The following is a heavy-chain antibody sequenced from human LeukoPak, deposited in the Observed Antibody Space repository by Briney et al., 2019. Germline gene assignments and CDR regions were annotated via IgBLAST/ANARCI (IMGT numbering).Heavy chain of an antibody. V-gene: IGHV4-39*01. Sequence: SETLSPTCTVSGGSISSSSYYWGWIRQPPGKGLEWIGSIYYSGSTYYNPSLKSRVTISVDTSKNQFSLKLSSVTAADTAVYYCARGRITIFGVVNPPYWGQGTLVTVSS. D-gene: IGHD3-3*01. CDR3: ARGRITIFGVVNPPY. CDR1: GGSISSSSYY. J-gene: IGHJ4*02. CDR2: IYYSGST.